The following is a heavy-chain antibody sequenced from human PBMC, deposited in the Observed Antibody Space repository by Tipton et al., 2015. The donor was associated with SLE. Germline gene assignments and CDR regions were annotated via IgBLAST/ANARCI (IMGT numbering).Heavy chain of an antibody. D-gene: IGHD3-22*01. CDR1: GFTFSSYA. V-gene: IGHV3-64*01. CDR2: LSSNGGSK. CDR3: ASGRFDTRPGPYDIFEL. J-gene: IGHJ3*01. Sequence: SLRLSCAASGFTFSSYAMHWVRQAPGKGLESVSALSSNGGSKYYANSVKGRFTISRDNSKNTLYLQMGSLRAEDMAVYYCASGRFDTRPGPYDIFELWGQGTRVTVTS.